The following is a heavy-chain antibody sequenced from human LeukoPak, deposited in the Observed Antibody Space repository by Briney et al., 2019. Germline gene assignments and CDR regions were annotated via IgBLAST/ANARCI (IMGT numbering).Heavy chain of an antibody. CDR3: ASSGSSSSSYFDY. Sequence: GESLKISCKGSGYSFTTYWIGWVRQMPGKGLEWMGIIYPGDSDTRYSPSFQGQVTISADKSISTAYLQWSSLKASDTAMYYCASSGSSSSSYFDYWGQGTLVTVSS. V-gene: IGHV5-51*01. CDR1: GYSFTTYW. D-gene: IGHD6-6*01. CDR2: IYPGDSDT. J-gene: IGHJ4*02.